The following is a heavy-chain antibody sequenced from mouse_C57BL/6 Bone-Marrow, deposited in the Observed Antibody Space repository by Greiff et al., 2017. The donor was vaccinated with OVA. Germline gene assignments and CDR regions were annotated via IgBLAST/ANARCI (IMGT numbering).Heavy chain of an antibody. J-gene: IGHJ1*03. CDR2: IRNKANNHAT. V-gene: IGHV6-6*01. CDR1: GFTFSDAW. D-gene: IGHD1-1*01. Sequence: EVKVEESGGGLVQPGGSMKLSCAASGFTFSDAWMDWVRQSPEKGLEWVAEIRNKANNHATYYAESVKGRFTISRDDSKSSVYLKMNSLRAEDTGIYYWTRLLLLRGWYFDVWGTGTTVTVSS. CDR3: TRLLLLRGWYFDV.